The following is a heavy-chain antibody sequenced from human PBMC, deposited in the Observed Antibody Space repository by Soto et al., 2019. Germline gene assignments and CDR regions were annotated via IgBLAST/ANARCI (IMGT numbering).Heavy chain of an antibody. V-gene: IGHV3-15*05. Sequence: GGSLRLSFLASGFTISNAYRAWLRQGPGKGLEWIGRMKSKSASETIEYAAAVQGRFTISRDDSKSILSLQMNSLRVEDTAMYYRITEMTWVTTTAYWGQGTPVTVSS. CDR1: GFTISNAY. CDR3: ITEMTWVTTTAY. CDR2: MKSKSASETI. D-gene: IGHD2-21*02. J-gene: IGHJ4*02.